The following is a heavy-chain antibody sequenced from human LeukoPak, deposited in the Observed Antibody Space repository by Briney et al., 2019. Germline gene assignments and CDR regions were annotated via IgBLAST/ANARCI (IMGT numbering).Heavy chain of an antibody. D-gene: IGHD3-10*01. J-gene: IGHJ6*02. CDR3: AKGGGPTYYYGAGSWYGMDV. Sequence: GGSLRLSCAASGFTFSDYYMSWIRQAPGKGLEWVSYISSSSSYTNYADSVKGRFTISRDNAKNSLFLQMNSLRAEDTAVYYCAKGGGPTYYYGAGSWYGMDVWGQGTTVTVSS. V-gene: IGHV3-11*05. CDR1: GFTFSDYY. CDR2: ISSSSSYT.